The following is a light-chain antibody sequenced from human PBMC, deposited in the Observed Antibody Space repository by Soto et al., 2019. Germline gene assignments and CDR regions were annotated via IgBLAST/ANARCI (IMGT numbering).Light chain of an antibody. CDR3: QQYGSSPYT. CDR1: QGISSY. V-gene: IGKV1-8*01. CDR2: AAS. J-gene: IGKJ2*01. Sequence: AIRMTQSPSSFSASTGDRVTITCRASQGISSYLAWYQQKPGKAPKLLIYAASTLQSGVPSRFSGSGSGTDFTLTISCLQSEDFAVYYCQQYGSSPYTFGLGTKLEIK.